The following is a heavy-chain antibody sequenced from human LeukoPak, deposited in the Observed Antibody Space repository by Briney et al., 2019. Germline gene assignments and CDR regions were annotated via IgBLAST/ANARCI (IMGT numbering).Heavy chain of an antibody. Sequence: PGGSLRLSCAASGFAFSSYAMHWVRQAPGKGLDWATAISYDGNTRHYADSVKGRFTISRDNSKNTLYLQIDSLSAEDTAVYYCARSNSITGATRYAMDVWGQGTTVTVSS. V-gene: IGHV3-30-3*01. D-gene: IGHD1-7*01. J-gene: IGHJ6*02. CDR1: GFAFSSYA. CDR3: ARSNSITGATRYAMDV. CDR2: ISYDGNTR.